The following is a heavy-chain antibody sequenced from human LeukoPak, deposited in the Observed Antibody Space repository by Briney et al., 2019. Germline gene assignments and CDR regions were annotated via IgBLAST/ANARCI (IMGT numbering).Heavy chain of an antibody. Sequence: SETLSLTCAVYGGSFSGYYWSWIRQPPGKGLEWIGEINHSGSTNYNPSLKSRVTISVDTSKNRFSLKLSSVTAADTAVYYCARGRYCPNGVCPDYYYYMDVWGKGTTVTVSS. CDR1: GGSFSGYY. V-gene: IGHV4-34*01. CDR2: INHSGST. D-gene: IGHD2-8*01. CDR3: ARGRYCPNGVCPDYYYYMDV. J-gene: IGHJ6*03.